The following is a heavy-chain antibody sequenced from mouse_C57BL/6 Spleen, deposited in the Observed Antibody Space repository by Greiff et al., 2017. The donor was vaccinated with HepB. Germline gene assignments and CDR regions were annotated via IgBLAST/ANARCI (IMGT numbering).Heavy chain of an antibody. CDR2: IYPGSGST. Sequence: QVQLKQPGAELVKPGASVKMSCKASGYTFTSYWITWVKQRPGQGLEWIGDIYPGSGSTNYNEKFKSKATLTVDTSSSTAYMQLSSLTSEDSAVYYCARLNYYGSSPDMDYWGQGTSVTVSS. V-gene: IGHV1-55*01. CDR1: GYTFTSYW. D-gene: IGHD1-1*01. CDR3: ARLNYYGSSPDMDY. J-gene: IGHJ4*01.